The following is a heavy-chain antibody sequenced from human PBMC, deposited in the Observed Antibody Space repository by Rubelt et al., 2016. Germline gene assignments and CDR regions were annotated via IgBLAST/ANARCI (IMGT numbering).Heavy chain of an antibody. CDR3: ARDGRYGSGSQTKNYYYGMDV. J-gene: IGHJ6*02. D-gene: IGHD3-10*01. Sequence: PGGSLRLSCAASGFTFSSYDMHWVRQATGKGLEWVSAIGTAGDTYYPGSVKSRFTISRENAKNSLYLQMNSLRAEDTAVYYCARDGRYGSGSQTKNYYYGMDVWGQGTTVTVSS. V-gene: IGHV3-13*01. CDR1: GFTFSSYD. CDR2: IGTAGDT.